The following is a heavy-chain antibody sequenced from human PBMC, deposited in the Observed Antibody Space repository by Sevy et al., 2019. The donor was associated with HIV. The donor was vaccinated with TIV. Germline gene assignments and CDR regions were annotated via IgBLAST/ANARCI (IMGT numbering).Heavy chain of an antibody. V-gene: IGHV3-21*06. CDR2: ISRSSSYI. J-gene: IGHJ5*02. Sequence: GGSLRLSCVASGFSFSTYSMNWVRQAPGKGLEWVSSISRSSSYIDYAYSVKGRFTISRDNAKNSLYLQMNSLRAEDTAVYYCASDYSSGWRKFNLFDPWGQGTLVTVSS. D-gene: IGHD6-19*01. CDR3: ASDYSSGWRKFNLFDP. CDR1: GFSFSTYS.